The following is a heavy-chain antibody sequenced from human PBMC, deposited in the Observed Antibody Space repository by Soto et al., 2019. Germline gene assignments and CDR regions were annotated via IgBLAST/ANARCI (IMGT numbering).Heavy chain of an antibody. V-gene: IGHV4-34*04. CDR2: INHRGTT. Sequence: QVQLQQWGTGLLKPSETLSLHCAVYGESLRGYYWSWIRQTPAMGLEWIGEINHRGTTNHDSSLMSRAIIYIDTSKNQVSLRLNYVTAADAAVYYCARGYPRSILSTSLTTSYWFDSWGQGTLVTVSS. J-gene: IGHJ5*01. D-gene: IGHD2-21*01. CDR1: GESLRGYY. CDR3: ARGYPRSILSTSLTTSYWFDS.